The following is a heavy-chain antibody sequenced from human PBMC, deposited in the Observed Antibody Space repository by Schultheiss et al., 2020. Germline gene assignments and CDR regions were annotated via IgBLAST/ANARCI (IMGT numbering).Heavy chain of an antibody. CDR3: ASIAARPG. Sequence: ASVKVSCKASGYTFTSYGISWVRQAPGQGLEWMGWISAYNGNTNYAQKLQGRVTITADKSTSTAYMELSSLRSDDTAVYYCASIAARPGWGQGTLVTVSS. D-gene: IGHD6-6*01. V-gene: IGHV1-18*01. CDR1: GYTFTSYG. J-gene: IGHJ4*02. CDR2: ISAYNGNT.